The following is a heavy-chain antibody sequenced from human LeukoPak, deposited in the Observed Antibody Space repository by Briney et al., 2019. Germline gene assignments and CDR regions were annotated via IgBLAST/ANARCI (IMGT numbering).Heavy chain of an antibody. Sequence: ASVKVSCKASGYTFTSYAMHWVRQAPGQRLEWMGWINAGNGNTKYSQEFQGGVTITRDTSASTAYMELSSLRSEDMAVYYCARESRKGSSTSCWDYWGQGTLVTVSS. V-gene: IGHV1-3*03. D-gene: IGHD2-2*01. CDR3: ARESRKGSSTSCWDY. CDR2: INAGNGNT. CDR1: GYTFTSYA. J-gene: IGHJ4*02.